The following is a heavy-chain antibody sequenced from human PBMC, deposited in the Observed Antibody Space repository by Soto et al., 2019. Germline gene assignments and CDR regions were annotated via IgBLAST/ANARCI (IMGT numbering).Heavy chain of an antibody. Sequence: QVQLVQSGAEVNKPGASVKISCKASGYTFTSYYMHWVRQAPGQGLEWMRIINPSGGSTNYAQKLQGRVAMTRDTSTSTVYMELNSLRSEDTAVYYCARPPYPGCINAVCYPLDYWGQGTLVTVSS. CDR3: ARPPYPGCINAVCYPLDY. D-gene: IGHD2-8*01. J-gene: IGHJ4*02. CDR1: GYTFTSYY. V-gene: IGHV1-46*01. CDR2: INPSGGST.